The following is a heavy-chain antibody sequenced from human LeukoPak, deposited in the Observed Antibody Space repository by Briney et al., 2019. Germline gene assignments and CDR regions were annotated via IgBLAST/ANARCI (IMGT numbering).Heavy chain of an antibody. Sequence: GGSLRLSCAASGFTFSSYWMSWVRQAPGKGLEWVANIKQDGSEKYYVDSVKGRFTISRDNAKNSLYLQMNSLRAEDTAVYYCAREADFWSGYSTRVFDYWGQGTLVTVSS. J-gene: IGHJ4*02. CDR1: GFTFSSYW. V-gene: IGHV3-7*01. D-gene: IGHD3-3*01. CDR2: IKQDGSEK. CDR3: AREADFWSGYSTRVFDY.